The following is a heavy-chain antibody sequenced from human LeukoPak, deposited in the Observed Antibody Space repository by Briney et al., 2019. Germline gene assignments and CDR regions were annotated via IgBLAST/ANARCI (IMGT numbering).Heavy chain of an antibody. V-gene: IGHV1-18*01. CDR2: ISAYNGNT. CDR1: GYTFTSYG. CDR3: AREEVYCSSTSCYIFDY. Sequence: ASVKVSCKASGYTFTSYGISWVRQAPGQGLEWMGWISAYNGNTNYAQKLKGRVTMTTDTSTSTAYMELRSLRSDDTAVYYCAREEVYCSSTSCYIFDYWGQGTLVTVSS. D-gene: IGHD2-2*02. J-gene: IGHJ4*02.